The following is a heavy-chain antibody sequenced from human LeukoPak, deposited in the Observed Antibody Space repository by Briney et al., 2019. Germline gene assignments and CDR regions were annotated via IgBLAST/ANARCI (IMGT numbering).Heavy chain of an antibody. Sequence: PGGSPRLSCAASGFTFSSYGMHWVRQAPGKGLEWVAVIWYDGSNKYYADSVKGRFTISRDNSKNTLYLQMNSLRAEDTAVYYCAKPRAPYYYYYMDVWGKGTTVTVSS. V-gene: IGHV3-33*06. CDR1: GFTFSSYG. CDR2: IWYDGSNK. CDR3: AKPRAPYYYYYMDV. J-gene: IGHJ6*03.